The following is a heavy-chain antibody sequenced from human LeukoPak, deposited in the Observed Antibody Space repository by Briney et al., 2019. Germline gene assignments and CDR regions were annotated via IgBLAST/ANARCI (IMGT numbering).Heavy chain of an antibody. J-gene: IGHJ4*02. D-gene: IGHD2-21*01. CDR1: GFTFNTYA. CDR2: ISDSGINT. Sequence: PGGSLRLSCAASGFTFNTYAMIWVRQAPGKGLQWVSAISDSGINTYYADSVKGRFTISRDNSKNTLYLQMNSLRAEDTAVYYCAKYLRETGGSTYFFDYWGPGTLVAVSS. CDR3: AKYLRETGGSTYFFDY. V-gene: IGHV3-23*01.